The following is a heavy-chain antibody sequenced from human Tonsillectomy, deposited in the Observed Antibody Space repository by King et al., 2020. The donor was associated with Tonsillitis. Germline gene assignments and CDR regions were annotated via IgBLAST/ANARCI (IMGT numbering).Heavy chain of an antibody. CDR2: IYHSGST. D-gene: IGHD6-19*01. V-gene: IGHV4-38-2*01. J-gene: IGHJ4*02. CDR3: ARIGLYSSGSRRPDY. Sequence: QLQESGPGLVPSETLSLTCAVSGYSISSGYYWGWIRQPPGKGLEWVGSIYHSGSTYHNPSLKSRVTISVDTSKNQFSLKLSSVTAADTAVYYCARIGLYSSGSRRPDYWGQGTLVTVSS. CDR1: GYSISSGYY.